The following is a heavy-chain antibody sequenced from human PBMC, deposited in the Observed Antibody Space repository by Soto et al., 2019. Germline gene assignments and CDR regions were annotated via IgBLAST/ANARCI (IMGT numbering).Heavy chain of an antibody. CDR3: ARDLGQQQLVDPYYYYGMDV. CDR1: GFTFSSYS. D-gene: IGHD6-13*01. J-gene: IGHJ6*02. CDR2: ISSSSSTI. V-gene: IGHV3-48*02. Sequence: GGSLRLSCAASGFTFSSYSMNWVRQAPGKGLEWVSYISSSSSTIYYADSVKGRFTISRDNAKNSLYLQMNSLRDEDTAVYYCARDLGQQQLVDPYYYYGMDVWGQGTTVTVSS.